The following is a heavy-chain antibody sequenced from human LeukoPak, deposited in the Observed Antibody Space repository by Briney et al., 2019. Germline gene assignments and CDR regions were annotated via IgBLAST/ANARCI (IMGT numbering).Heavy chain of an antibody. CDR2: ITSSGAAT. CDR1: GFTFSSYA. D-gene: IGHD3-22*01. Sequence: PGGSLRLSCAASGFTFSSYAMSWVRQAPRKGLEWVSSITSSGAATYYADSVKGRFTISRDNPDNTLYLQMNSLRAEDTAVYYCAKDRPNYYGSNGHYYKLNGDCWGQGTLVTVSS. V-gene: IGHV3-23*01. CDR3: AKDRPNYYGSNGHYYKLNGDC. J-gene: IGHJ4*02.